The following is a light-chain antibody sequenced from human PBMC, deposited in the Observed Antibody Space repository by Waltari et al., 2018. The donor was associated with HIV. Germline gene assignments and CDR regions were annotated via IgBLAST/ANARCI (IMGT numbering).Light chain of an antibody. J-gene: IGKJ2*01. Sequence: DIQMIQSLSSPSATVGARVTITCQASQDIRDYLNWYQHKPGKAPKLLIYDASSLEKGVPSRFSGSGSGTDFTFTISSLQPEDIATYYCQQYDNLLMYTFGQGTKLEIK. CDR3: QQYDNLLMYT. CDR1: QDIRDY. V-gene: IGKV1-33*01. CDR2: DAS.